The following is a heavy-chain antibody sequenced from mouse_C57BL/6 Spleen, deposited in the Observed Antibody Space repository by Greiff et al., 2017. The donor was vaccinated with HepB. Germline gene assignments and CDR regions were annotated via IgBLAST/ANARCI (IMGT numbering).Heavy chain of an antibody. CDR3: ARLGSRHWYFDV. Sequence: EVMLVESGGGLVKPGGSLKLSCAASGFTFSSYTMSWVRQTPEKRLEWVATISGGGGNTYYPDSVKGRFTISRDNAKNTLYLQMSSLRSEDTALYYCARLGSRHWYFDVWGTGTTVTVSS. CDR2: ISGGGGNT. J-gene: IGHJ1*03. D-gene: IGHD1-1*01. CDR1: GFTFSSYT. V-gene: IGHV5-9*01.